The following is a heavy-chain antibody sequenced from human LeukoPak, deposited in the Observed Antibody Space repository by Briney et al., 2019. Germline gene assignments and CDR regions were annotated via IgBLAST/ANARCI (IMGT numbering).Heavy chain of an antibody. V-gene: IGHV3-7*03. Sequence: GGSLRLYCAASGFTFSSYWMSWVRQAPGKGLEWVVNIKQDGSEKYYVDSVKGRFTISRDNAKNSLYLQMNSLRAEDTAVYYCAKAVWNYRDPKYFQHWGQGTLVTVSS. D-gene: IGHD1-7*01. CDR1: GFTFSSYW. CDR2: IKQDGSEK. J-gene: IGHJ1*01. CDR3: AKAVWNYRDPKYFQH.